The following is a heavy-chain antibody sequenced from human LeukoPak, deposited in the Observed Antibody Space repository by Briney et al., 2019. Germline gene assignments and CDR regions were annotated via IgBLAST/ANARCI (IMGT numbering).Heavy chain of an antibody. CDR2: IGSSGSTI. CDR3: ARASDGSGGYPEYYYYYYMDV. Sequence: GGSLRLSCAASGFTFSDYYMSWIRQAPGKGLEWVSYIGSSGSTIYYADSVKGRFTISRDNAKNSLYLQMNSLRAEDTAVYYCARASDGSGGYPEYYYYYYMDVWGKGTTVTISS. D-gene: IGHD3-10*01. CDR1: GFTFSDYY. V-gene: IGHV3-11*01. J-gene: IGHJ6*03.